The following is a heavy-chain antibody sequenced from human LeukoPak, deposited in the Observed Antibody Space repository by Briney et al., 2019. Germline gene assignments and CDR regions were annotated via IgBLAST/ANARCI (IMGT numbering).Heavy chain of an antibody. CDR2: INWNGGGT. CDR3: ARSVAASRDY. V-gene: IGHV3-20*04. Sequence: PGGSLRLSCAASGFTFDDYGMSWVRQAPGKGLEWVSGINWNGGGTGYADSVKGRFTISRDNAKTSLYLQMNSLRAEDTALYYCARSVAASRDYWGQGTLVTVSS. D-gene: IGHD2-15*01. J-gene: IGHJ4*02. CDR1: GFTFDDYG.